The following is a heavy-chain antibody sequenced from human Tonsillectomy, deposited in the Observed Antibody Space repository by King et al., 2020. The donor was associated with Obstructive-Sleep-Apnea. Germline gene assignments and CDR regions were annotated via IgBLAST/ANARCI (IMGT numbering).Heavy chain of an antibody. CDR1: GYTFTNYY. CDR3: ASYGTVGAIGYFDY. J-gene: IGHJ4*02. CDR2: INPNSGGT. V-gene: IGHV1-2*02. Sequence: QLVQSGAEVKKPGASVKVSCKPSGYTFTNYYMHCVRQSPGQGLEWMGWINPNSGGTNYAQKFQGRVTMTRDTSISTAYMELSRLRSDDMAVYYCASYGTVGAIGYFDYWGQGTLVTVSS. D-gene: IGHD1-26*01.